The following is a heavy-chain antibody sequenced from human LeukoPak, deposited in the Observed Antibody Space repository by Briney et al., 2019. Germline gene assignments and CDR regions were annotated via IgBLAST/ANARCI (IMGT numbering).Heavy chain of an antibody. Sequence: GGSLRLSCAASGFTFSSSAMSWVRQVPGKGLEWVSAISGSGGSTYYADSVKGRFTISRDNSKNTLYLQMNSLRAEDTAVYYCAKGRGYCSSTSCYKGSASDYWGQGTLVTVSS. CDR1: GFTFSSSA. D-gene: IGHD2-2*02. V-gene: IGHV3-23*01. J-gene: IGHJ4*02. CDR3: AKGRGYCSSTSCYKGSASDY. CDR2: ISGSGGST.